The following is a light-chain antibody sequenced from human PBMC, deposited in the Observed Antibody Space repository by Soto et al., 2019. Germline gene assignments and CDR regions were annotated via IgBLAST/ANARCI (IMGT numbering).Light chain of an antibody. CDR3: CSYAGIYTVV. V-gene: IGLV2-11*01. CDR1: SNDVGGYNF. J-gene: IGLJ2*01. CDR2: DVT. Sequence: QSALTQPRSVSGSPGQSVTISCAGTSNDVGGYNFVSWYQQPPGKAPKLMIYDVTNRPSGVPDRFSGSKSGDTASLTISGLQAEDEADYYCCSYAGIYTVVFGGGTKLTVL.